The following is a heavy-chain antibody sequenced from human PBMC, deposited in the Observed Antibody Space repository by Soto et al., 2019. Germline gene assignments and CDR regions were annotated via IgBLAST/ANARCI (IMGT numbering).Heavy chain of an antibody. J-gene: IGHJ6*02. V-gene: IGHV4-34*01. D-gene: IGHD3-3*02. Sequence: TSETLSLTCAVYGGSFSGYYWSWIRQPPGKGLEWIGEINHSGSTNHNPSLKSRVTISVDTSKTQFPLKLSSVTAADTAVYYCARVSTWYYGMDVWGQGTTVTVSS. CDR3: ARVSTWYYGMDV. CDR2: INHSGST. CDR1: GGSFSGYY.